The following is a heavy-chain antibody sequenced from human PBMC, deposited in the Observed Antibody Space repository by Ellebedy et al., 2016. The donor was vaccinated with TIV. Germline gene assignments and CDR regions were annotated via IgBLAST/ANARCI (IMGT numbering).Heavy chain of an antibody. V-gene: IGHV2-5*05. CDR2: IYWDDDE. CDR1: GFSLTTSGVG. Sequence: SGPTLVXPTQTLTLTCSFSGFSLTTSGVGVGWIRQPPGKAPEWLTLIYWDDDERHDPSLKSRVTITKDTSKNQVVLTMTNMDPVDTSTYYCAHGKWLSTKGYWFDSWGQGTLVTVSS. CDR3: AHGKWLSTKGYWFDS. J-gene: IGHJ5*01. D-gene: IGHD3-22*01.